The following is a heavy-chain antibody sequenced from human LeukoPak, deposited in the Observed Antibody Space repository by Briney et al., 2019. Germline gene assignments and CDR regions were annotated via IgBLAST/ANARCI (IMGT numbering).Heavy chain of an antibody. D-gene: IGHD3-22*01. CDR3: ARDLNTYYYDSSGYRSGY. Sequence: NPGGSLRLSCAASGFTFSSYSMNWVRQAPGKGLEWVSSISSSSSYIYYADSVKGRLTISRDNAKNSLYLQMNSLRAEDTAVYYCARDLNTYYYDSSGYRSGYWGQGTLVTVSS. CDR2: ISSSSSYI. V-gene: IGHV3-21*01. CDR1: GFTFSSYS. J-gene: IGHJ4*02.